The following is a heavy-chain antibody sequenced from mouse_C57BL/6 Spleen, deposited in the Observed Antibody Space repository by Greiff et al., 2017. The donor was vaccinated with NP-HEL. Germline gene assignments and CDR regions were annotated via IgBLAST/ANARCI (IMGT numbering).Heavy chain of an antibody. J-gene: IGHJ2*01. CDR1: GFSLTSYG. Sequence: QVQLQQSGPGLVQPSQSLSITCTVSGFSLTSYGVHWVRQSPGKGLEWLGVIWSGGSTDYNAAFISRLSISKDNSKSQVFFKMNSLQADDTAIYYCARNYLDYYGSSYDYFDYWGQGTTLTVSS. CDR3: ARNYLDYYGSSYDYFDY. D-gene: IGHD1-1*01. V-gene: IGHV2-2*01. CDR2: IWSGGST.